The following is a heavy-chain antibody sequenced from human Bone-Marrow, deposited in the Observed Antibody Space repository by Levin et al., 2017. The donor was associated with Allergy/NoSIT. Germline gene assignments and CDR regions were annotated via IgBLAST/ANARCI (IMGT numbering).Heavy chain of an antibody. V-gene: IGHV4-59*08. D-gene: IGHD2-15*01. CDR2: IQHTGRT. CDR3: VRLEGATKDAFDD. CDR1: GDSITNHF. J-gene: IGHJ4*02. Sequence: PSETLSLTCTVYGDSITNHFWSWIRQPPGKRPEWIGFIQHTGRTSYSPSLRGRVTMSVDTSRNQFSLTLNSVTAADTAVYYCVRLEGATKDAFDDWGQGTLVTVSS.